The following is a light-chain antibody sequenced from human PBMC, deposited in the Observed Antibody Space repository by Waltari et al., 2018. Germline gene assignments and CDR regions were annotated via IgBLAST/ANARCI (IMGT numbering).Light chain of an antibody. V-gene: IGLV2-14*01. CDR1: SSDVGGHPY. CDR2: AVS. J-gene: IGLJ2*01. CDR3: SSYSSVTNVV. Sequence: QSALTQPASVSGSPGQSITISCTGTSSDVGGHPYVSWYQQHPGEAPKLIIYAVSGRPSGVSPCFSASRSVNTASLTISGLRTEDEADYYCSSYSSVTNVVFGGGTKLTVL.